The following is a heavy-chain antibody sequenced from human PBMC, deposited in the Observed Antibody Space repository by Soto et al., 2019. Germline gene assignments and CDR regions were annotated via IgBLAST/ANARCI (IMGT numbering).Heavy chain of an antibody. V-gene: IGHV3-7*04. D-gene: IGHD6-19*01. CDR1: RFTFSSYW. J-gene: IGHJ4*02. CDR2: IKQDGSEK. Sequence: GSLRLSCAASRFTFSSYWMSWVRQAPGKGLEWVANIKQDGSEKYYVDSVKGRFTISRDKAKNSLYLQMNSLRAEDTAVYYCARGIAVAGIVYWGQGTLVTVSS. CDR3: ARGIAVAGIVY.